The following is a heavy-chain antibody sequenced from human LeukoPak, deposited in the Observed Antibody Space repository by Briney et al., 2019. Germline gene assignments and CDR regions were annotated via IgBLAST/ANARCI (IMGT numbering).Heavy chain of an antibody. V-gene: IGHV3-48*03. CDR1: GFTFSSYE. J-gene: IGHJ6*04. CDR3: ARDFGSGYDSWYYYYGMDV. D-gene: IGHD5-12*01. Sequence: GGSLRLSCAASGFTFSSYEMNWVRQAPGKGLEWVSYISSSGSTIYYADSVKGRFTISRDNAKNPLYLQMNSLRAEDTAVYYCARDFGSGYDSWYYYYGMDVWGKGTTVTVSS. CDR2: ISSSGSTI.